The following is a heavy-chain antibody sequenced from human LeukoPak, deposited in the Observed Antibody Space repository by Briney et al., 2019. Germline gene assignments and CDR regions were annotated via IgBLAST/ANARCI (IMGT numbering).Heavy chain of an antibody. J-gene: IGHJ5*02. CDR3: AKDPYSSGPYNWFDP. CDR1: GFTFSDYY. CDR2: ISSSGSTI. V-gene: IGHV3-11*01. D-gene: IGHD6-19*01. Sequence: PAGSLRLSCAASGFTFSDYYMSWIRQAPGKGLEWVAYISSSGSTIYYADSVKGRFTISRDNAKNSLYLQMTSLRAEDTAVYYCAKDPYSSGPYNWFDPWGRGTLVTVSS.